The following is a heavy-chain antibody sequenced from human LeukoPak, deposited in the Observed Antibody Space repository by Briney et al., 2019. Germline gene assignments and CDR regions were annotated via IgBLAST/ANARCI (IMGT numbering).Heavy chain of an antibody. CDR3: AKEIRGDYVVDV. CDR2: ISSSSSYI. Sequence: PGGSLRLSCAASGFTFSSYSMNWVRQAPGKGLEWVSSISSSSSYIYYADSVKGRFTISRDNAKNSLYLQMNSLRAEDTAVYYCAKEIRGDYVVDVWGQGTTVTVSS. D-gene: IGHD4-17*01. J-gene: IGHJ6*02. V-gene: IGHV3-21*04. CDR1: GFTFSSYS.